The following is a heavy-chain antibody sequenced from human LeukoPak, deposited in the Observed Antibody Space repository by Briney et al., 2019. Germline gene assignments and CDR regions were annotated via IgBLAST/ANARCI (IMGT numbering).Heavy chain of an antibody. V-gene: IGHV1-69*13. CDR1: GGTFSSYA. J-gene: IGHJ4*02. CDR2: IIPIFGTA. Sequence: ASVKVSCKASGGTFSSYAISWVRQAPGQGLEWMGGIIPIFGTANYAQKFQGRVTITADESTSTAYMELSSLRSEDTAVYYCARAPPYSSGWYWGVSVPPYYFDYWGQGTLVTVSS. CDR3: ARAPPYSSGWYWGVSVPPYYFDY. D-gene: IGHD6-19*01.